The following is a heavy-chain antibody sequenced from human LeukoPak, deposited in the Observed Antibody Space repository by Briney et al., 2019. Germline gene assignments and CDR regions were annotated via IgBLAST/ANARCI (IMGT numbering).Heavy chain of an antibody. CDR1: GFTFSSYA. CDR3: ARDRLYSSSWTLDY. V-gene: IGHV3-21*01. CDR2: ISSSSSYI. J-gene: IGHJ4*02. Sequence: NPGGSLRLSCAASGFTFSSYAMNWVRQAPGKGLEWVSSISSSSSYIYYADSVKGRFTISRDNAKNSLYLQMNSLRAEDTAVYYCARDRLYSSSWTLDYWGQGTLVTVSS. D-gene: IGHD6-13*01.